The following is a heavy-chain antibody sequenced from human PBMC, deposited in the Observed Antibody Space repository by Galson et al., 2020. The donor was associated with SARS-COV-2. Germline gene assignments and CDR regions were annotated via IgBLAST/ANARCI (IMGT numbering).Heavy chain of an antibody. CDR2: VNPISGGT. Sequence: ASVKVSCKASGYRFTDFYIHWVRQAPGQGLEWMGWVNPISGGTNYAQTFQGRVTMTRDTSITTAYMDLSRLTSDDTAVYYCGRVPLFYYGSGSYSDYWGQGTLVTVSS. V-gene: IGHV1-2*02. D-gene: IGHD3-10*01. CDR1: GYRFTDFY. CDR3: GRVPLFYYGSGSYSDY. J-gene: IGHJ4*02.